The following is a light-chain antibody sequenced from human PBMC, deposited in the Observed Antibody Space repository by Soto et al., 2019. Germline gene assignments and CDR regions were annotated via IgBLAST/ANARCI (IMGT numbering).Light chain of an antibody. V-gene: IGLV1-40*01. CDR3: QSYDSSLSGGV. CDR2: GNS. J-gene: IGLJ3*02. CDR1: SSNIGAGYD. Sequence: QSVLTQSPSVSGAPGQRVTISCTGSSSNIGAGYDVHWYQQLPGTAPKLLIYGNSNRPSGVPDRFSGSKSGTSASLAITGLRAEDEADYYCQSYDSSLSGGVFGGGTKVTVL.